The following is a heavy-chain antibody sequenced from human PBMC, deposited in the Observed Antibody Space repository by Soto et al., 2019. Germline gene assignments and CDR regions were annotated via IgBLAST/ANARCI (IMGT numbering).Heavy chain of an antibody. CDR2: IIPILGTA. Sequence: QVQLVQSGAEVKKPGSSVKVSCKASGGTFSSYTISWVRQAPGQGLEWMGRIIPILGTANYAQKFQGRVTHTAHKSTNTPYLELSRLRSEDTPVYYCAAGNCSGGSCYATYFQHWGQGTLVTVSS. V-gene: IGHV1-69*08. D-gene: IGHD2-15*01. CDR1: GGTFSSYT. J-gene: IGHJ1*01. CDR3: AAGNCSGGSCYATYFQH.